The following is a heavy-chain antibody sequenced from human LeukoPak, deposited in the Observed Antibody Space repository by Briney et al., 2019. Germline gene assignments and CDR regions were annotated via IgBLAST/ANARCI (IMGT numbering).Heavy chain of an antibody. V-gene: IGHV3-21*01. CDR3: ARGTRYCSGGSCYLDV. CDR1: GFTFSSNS. J-gene: IGHJ6*02. CDR2: ISTSSNYI. Sequence: SGGSLRLSCAASGFTFSSNSMNWVRQALGKGLEWVSSISTSSNYIYYADSVKGRFTISRDNAKNSLYLQMNSLRAEDTAVYYCARGTRYCSGGSCYLDVWGQGTTVTVSS. D-gene: IGHD2-15*01.